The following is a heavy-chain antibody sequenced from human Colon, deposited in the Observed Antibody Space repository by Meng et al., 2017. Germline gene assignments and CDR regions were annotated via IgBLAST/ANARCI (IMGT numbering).Heavy chain of an antibody. J-gene: IGHJ4*02. CDR3: ARVQMIVVVIDY. Sequence: QVQLQQWGGGLLKPAETLSLTCAVYGGSFSGYYWSWSRQPPGKGLEWIGEINHSGSTNYNPSLKSRVTISVDTSKNQFSLKLSSVTAADTAVYYCARVQMIVVVIDYWGQGTLVTVSS. D-gene: IGHD3-22*01. CDR2: INHSGST. V-gene: IGHV4-34*01. CDR1: GGSFSGYY.